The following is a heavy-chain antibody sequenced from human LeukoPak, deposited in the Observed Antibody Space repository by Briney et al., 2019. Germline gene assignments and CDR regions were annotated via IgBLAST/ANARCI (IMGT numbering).Heavy chain of an antibody. CDR1: GYSFTSYW. V-gene: IGHV5-51*01. CDR2: IYPSDSDT. J-gene: IGHJ4*02. CDR3: ARRLKISQGGTTDY. Sequence: GESLKISCKTSGYSFTSYWIGWVRQMPGKGLEWMGIIYPSDSDTRYSPSFQGQVTISADRSITTACLQWSSLKASDTAIYYCARRLKISQGGTTDYWGQGTLVTVSS. D-gene: IGHD1-1*01.